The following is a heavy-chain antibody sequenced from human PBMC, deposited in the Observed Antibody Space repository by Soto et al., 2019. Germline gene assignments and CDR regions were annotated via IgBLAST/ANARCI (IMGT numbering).Heavy chain of an antibody. D-gene: IGHD3-10*01. Sequence: QVQLQESGPGLVKPSGTLSLTCTVSNASISSRKWWTWVRQTPGKGLEWIGEIYHSGSINHNPSRKRRVTMSRDKSMTLYSQKMTSVTAADTAVYYCASKFGDLFADAFDIWGQGTVVTVSS. CDR2: IYHSGSI. J-gene: IGHJ3*02. CDR3: ASKFGDLFADAFDI. V-gene: IGHV4-4*02. CDR1: NASISSRKW.